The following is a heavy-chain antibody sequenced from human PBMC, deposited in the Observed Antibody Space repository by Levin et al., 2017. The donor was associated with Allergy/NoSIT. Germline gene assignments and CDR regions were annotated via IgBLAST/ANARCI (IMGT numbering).Heavy chain of an antibody. J-gene: IGHJ4*02. V-gene: IGHV4-34*01. CDR1: GGSFSGYY. D-gene: IGHD6-19*01. CDR3: AREGRQWLVQSTKRYYFDY. CDR2: INHSGST. Sequence: SETLSLTCAVYGGSFSGYYWSWIRQPPGKGLEWIGEINHSGSTNYNPSLKSRVTISVDTSKNQFSLKLSSVTAADTAVYYCAREGRQWLVQSTKRYYFDYWGQGTLVTVSS.